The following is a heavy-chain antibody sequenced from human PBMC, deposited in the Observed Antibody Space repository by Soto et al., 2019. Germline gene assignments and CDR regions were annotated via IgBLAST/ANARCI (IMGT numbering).Heavy chain of an antibody. Sequence: QVQLVQSGAEVKKPGSSVKVSCKASGGTFSSYSISWVRQAPGQGLEWMGRIIPILGIANYAQKLQGRFTITADKSTSTAYMDLSSLRYEDTAVYYCARGAAGIAVAGRSYYFDYWGQGTLVTVSS. CDR1: GGTFSSYS. CDR2: IIPILGIA. D-gene: IGHD6-19*01. CDR3: ARGAAGIAVAGRSYYFDY. J-gene: IGHJ4*02. V-gene: IGHV1-69*02.